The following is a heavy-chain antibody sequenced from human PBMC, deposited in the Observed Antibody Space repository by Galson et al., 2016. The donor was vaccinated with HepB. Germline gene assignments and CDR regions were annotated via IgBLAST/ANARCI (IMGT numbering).Heavy chain of an antibody. CDR2: INPSGDTS. J-gene: IGHJ4*02. V-gene: IGHV1-46*01. Sequence: SVKVSCKASGNTFTTYSMHWIRQAPGQGLEWVGMINPSGDTSTYGQKFQARVTMTRDTSTDIVYMELNNLRFEDTAIYYCARGMEQWLPRFPAFWGQGTLVTVSS. CDR3: ARGMEQWLPRFPAF. CDR1: GNTFTTYS. D-gene: IGHD6-19*01.